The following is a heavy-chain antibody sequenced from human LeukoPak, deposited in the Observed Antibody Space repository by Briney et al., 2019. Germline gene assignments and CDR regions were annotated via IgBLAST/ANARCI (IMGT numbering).Heavy chain of an antibody. J-gene: IGHJ5*02. D-gene: IGHD3-22*01. V-gene: IGHV1-2*02. CDR2: TNPNSGGT. CDR3: AREYYYDSSGYYNWFDP. CDR1: GYTFTGYY. Sequence: GASVKVTCKASGYTFTGYYMHWVRQAPGQGLEWMGWTNPNSGGTNYAQKFQGRVTMTRDMSISTAYMELSRLRSDDTAVYYCAREYYYDSSGYYNWFDPWGQGTLVTVSS.